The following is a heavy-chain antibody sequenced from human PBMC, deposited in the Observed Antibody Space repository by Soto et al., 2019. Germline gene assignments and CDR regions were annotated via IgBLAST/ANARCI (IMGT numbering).Heavy chain of an antibody. D-gene: IGHD6-13*01. CDR2: ISSSSSYI. CDR3: ARPGYSSFDY. J-gene: IGHJ4*02. Sequence: GGSLRLSCAASGFTFSSYAMSWVRQAPGKGLEWVSAISSSSSYIYYADSVKGRFTISRDNAKNSLYLQMNSLRAEDTAVYYCARPGYSSFDYWGQGTLVTVSS. V-gene: IGHV3-21*01. CDR1: GFTFSSYA.